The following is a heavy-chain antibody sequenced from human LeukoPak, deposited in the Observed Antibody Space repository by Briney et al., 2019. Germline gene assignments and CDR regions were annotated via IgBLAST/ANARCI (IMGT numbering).Heavy chain of an antibody. CDR1: GFTVSSNY. V-gene: IGHV3-66*01. Sequence: PGGSLRLSCAASGFTVSSNYMSWVRQAPGKGLEWVSVIYSGGSTYYADSVKGRFTISRDNSKNTLYLQMNSLRAEDTAVYYCARAGDYGGSRHYYYYYGMDVWGQGTTVTVSS. CDR3: ARAGDYGGSRHYYYYYGMDV. J-gene: IGHJ6*02. D-gene: IGHD4-23*01. CDR2: IYSGGST.